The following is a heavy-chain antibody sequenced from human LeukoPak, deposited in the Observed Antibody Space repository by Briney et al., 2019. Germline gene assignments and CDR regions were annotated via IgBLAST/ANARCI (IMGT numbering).Heavy chain of an antibody. Sequence: SETLSLTCAVYGWSFNDYYWNWIRQPPAKELEWIGEINARGDTNYNPSLKSRVTISVDTSKKQFSLRLTSMIAADTALYYCARGQVPAARGYNWFDPWGQGTLVTVSS. CDR3: ARGQVPAARGYNWFDP. CDR2: INARGDT. D-gene: IGHD2-2*01. CDR1: GWSFNDYY. J-gene: IGHJ5*02. V-gene: IGHV4-34*01.